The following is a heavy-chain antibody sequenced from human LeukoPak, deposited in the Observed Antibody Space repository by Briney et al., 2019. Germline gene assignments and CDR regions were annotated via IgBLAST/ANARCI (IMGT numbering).Heavy chain of an antibody. D-gene: IGHD2-15*01. CDR1: GGSIGSGPYY. J-gene: IGHJ4*02. Sequence: SETLSLTCTVSGGSIGSGPYYWTWIRQPSGKGLEWLGRIFTSGSTNYKSSLKSRVTISLDTSKNQFSLRLSSVTAADTAVYYCARDQDGLSGFDYWGQGTLVTVSS. V-gene: IGHV4-61*02. CDR3: ARDQDGLSGFDY. CDR2: IFTSGST.